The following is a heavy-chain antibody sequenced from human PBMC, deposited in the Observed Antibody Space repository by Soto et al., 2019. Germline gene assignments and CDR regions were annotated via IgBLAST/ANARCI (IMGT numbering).Heavy chain of an antibody. J-gene: IGHJ6*02. CDR2: ITYGGDTT. Sequence: PGGSLRLSCAASGFTFSNSDMRWVRQAPGKGLEWVSSITYGGDTTYYPDSVKGRFTISGDNSKNILFLQMDSLRAEDSAIYYCANLLDNSYYSVMDVWGHGTTVTVSS. CDR1: GFTFSNSD. CDR3: ANLLDNSYYSVMDV. V-gene: IGHV3-23*01.